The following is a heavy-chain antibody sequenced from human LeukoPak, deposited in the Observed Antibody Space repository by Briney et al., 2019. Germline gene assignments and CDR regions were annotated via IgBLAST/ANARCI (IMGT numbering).Heavy chain of an antibody. CDR2: IYYSGTT. CDR3: ARGVYIAAAQYAY. V-gene: IGHV4-59*01. CDR1: GGSISSYY. J-gene: IGHJ4*02. Sequence: SETLSLTCTVSGGSISSYYWSWIRQPPGKGLEWIGYIYYSGTTNYNPSLKSRVTISVDTSKNQFSLKLSSVTAADTSVYYCARGVYIAAAQYAYWGQGTLVTVSS. D-gene: IGHD6-13*01.